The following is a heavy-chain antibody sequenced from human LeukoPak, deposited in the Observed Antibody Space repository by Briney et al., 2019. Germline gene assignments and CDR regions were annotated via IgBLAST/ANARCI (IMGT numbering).Heavy chain of an antibody. J-gene: IGHJ6*02. Sequence: ASVKVSCKASGYTFTSYGISWVRQAPGQGLEWMGWISAYNGNTNYAQKLQGRVTMTTDTSTSTAYMELRSLRSDDTAVYYCARVSPLYYYYYGMDVWGQGTTVTVSS. V-gene: IGHV1-18*01. CDR3: ARVSPLYYYYYGMDV. CDR2: ISAYNGNT. CDR1: GYTFTSYG.